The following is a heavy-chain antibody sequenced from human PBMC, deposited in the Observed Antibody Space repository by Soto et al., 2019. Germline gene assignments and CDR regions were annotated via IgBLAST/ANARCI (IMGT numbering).Heavy chain of an antibody. D-gene: IGHD3-22*01. V-gene: IGHV3-15*07. CDR2: IKSKINGGTT. CDR3: TTDSLFTMILVRFDF. Sequence: GGSLRLSCAASGFTFSTAWINGVRQAPGKGLEWVGRIKSKINGGTTDFAASVKGRFAISRDDSTDMVYLQMNSLKPEDTAMYYSTTDSLFTMILVRFDFWGHGTLVTVSS. CDR1: GFTFSTAW. J-gene: IGHJ4*01.